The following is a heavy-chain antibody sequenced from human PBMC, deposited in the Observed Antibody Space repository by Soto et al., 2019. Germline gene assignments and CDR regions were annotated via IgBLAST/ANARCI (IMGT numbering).Heavy chain of an antibody. CDR2: IKNDGSEK. V-gene: IGHV3-7*01. CDR3: ARGYYDFWSGPRS. J-gene: IGHJ4*02. CDR1: GISTSSYW. Sequence: GGSLRLSCAASGISTSSYWMGWVRQAPGRGLEWVASIKNDGSEKYYMDSLKGRFTISRDNSKNTLYLQMNSLRAEDTAVYYCARGYYDFWSGPRSWGQGTLVTVSS. D-gene: IGHD3-3*01.